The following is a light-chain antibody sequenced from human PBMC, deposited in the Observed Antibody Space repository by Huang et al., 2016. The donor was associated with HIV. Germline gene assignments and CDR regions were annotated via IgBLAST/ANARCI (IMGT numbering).Light chain of an antibody. V-gene: IGKV4-1*01. J-gene: IGKJ1*01. Sequence: DIVMTQSPDSLTVSLGERATIQCRSSQSVLYSSNRKNYLAWFQQKPGRAPRLLIYWASARESGVPDRFSGSGSGTDFTLTIDRLEAEDAAIYYCQQYYRLPQTFGQGTRVEIK. CDR1: QSVLYSSNRKNY. CDR2: WAS. CDR3: QQYYRLPQT.